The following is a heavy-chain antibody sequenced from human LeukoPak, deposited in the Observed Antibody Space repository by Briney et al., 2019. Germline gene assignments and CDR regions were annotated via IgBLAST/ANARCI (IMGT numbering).Heavy chain of an antibody. CDR2: INHSGST. J-gene: IGHJ6*02. CDR3: ARHPGYSSGWVPYYYYGMDV. CDR1: GGSISSYY. D-gene: IGHD6-19*01. V-gene: IGHV4-34*01. Sequence: SETLSLTCTVSGGSISSYYWSWIRQPPGKGLEWIGEINHSGSTSYNPSLKSRVTISVDTSKNQFSLKLSSVTAADTAVYYCARHPGYSSGWVPYYYYGMDVWGQGTTVTVSS.